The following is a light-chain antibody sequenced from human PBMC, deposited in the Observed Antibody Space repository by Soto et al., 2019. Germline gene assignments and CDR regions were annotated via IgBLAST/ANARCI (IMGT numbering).Light chain of an antibody. CDR1: FSDIGRYEF. V-gene: IGLV2-23*02. CDR3: CSFTSINTYV. J-gene: IGLJ1*01. Sequence: QSVLTQPASVSGSPGQSITISCAGTFSDIGRYEFVSWYQQHPGKAPKVLIYGVSKRPSGVSNRFSGSKSGNTASLTISGLQDEDESDYYCCSFTSINTYVFGTGTKVPS. CDR2: GVS.